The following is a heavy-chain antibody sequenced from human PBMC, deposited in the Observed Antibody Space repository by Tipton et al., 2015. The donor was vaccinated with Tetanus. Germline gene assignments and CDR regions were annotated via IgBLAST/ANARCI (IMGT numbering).Heavy chain of an antibody. CDR1: GGSISNYY. Sequence: TLSLTCSVSGGSISNYYWNWIRQPAGKGLEWIGRIYVTGATNHSPALQSRVTMSIDREKNQLSLTLTTVTAADAAMYYCAREAVYYHDGSGFYAFDVWGRGTMVAVSS. D-gene: IGHD3-22*01. CDR2: IYVTGAT. V-gene: IGHV4-4*07. J-gene: IGHJ3*01. CDR3: AREAVYYHDGSGFYAFDV.